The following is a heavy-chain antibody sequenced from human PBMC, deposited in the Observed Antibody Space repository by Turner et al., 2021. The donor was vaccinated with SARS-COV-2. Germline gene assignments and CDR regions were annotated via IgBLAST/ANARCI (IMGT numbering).Heavy chain of an antibody. V-gene: IGHV4-59*05. CDR2: IYYSGTT. J-gene: IGHJ6*02. CDR3: ASEKLRIGTYYNYGMDV. CDR1: GFTFSSYSMN. Sequence: VQLVESGGGLVKPGGSLRLSCAASGFTFSSYSMNWVRQAPGKGLEWIGSIYYSGTTYYNPSLKSRVTISVDTSKKQFSLKLSSVTAADTAVYYCASEKLRIGTYYNYGMDVWGQGTTVTVSS. D-gene: IGHD1-1*01.